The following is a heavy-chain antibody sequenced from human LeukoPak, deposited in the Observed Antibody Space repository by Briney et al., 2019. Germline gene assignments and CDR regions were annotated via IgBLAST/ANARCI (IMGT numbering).Heavy chain of an antibody. J-gene: IGHJ4*02. D-gene: IGHD3-10*02. V-gene: IGHV4-59*01. CDR3: ASIFGGIADY. CDR2: IYYSGST. CDR1: GGSISSYY. Sequence: SETLSLTCTVSGGSISSYYWSWIRQPPGKGLEWIGYIYYSGSTNYNPSLKSRVTISVDTSKNQFSLKLSSVTAADTAVYYCASIFGGIADYWGQGTLVTVSS.